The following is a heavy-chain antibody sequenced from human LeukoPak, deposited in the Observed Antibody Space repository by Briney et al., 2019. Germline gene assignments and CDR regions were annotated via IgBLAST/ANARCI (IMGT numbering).Heavy chain of an antibody. J-gene: IGHJ4*02. CDR1: GFTFSSYW. CDR3: ARDLRLLWFGEPKSSFDY. Sequence: WGSLRLSCAASGFTFSSYWMSWVRQAPGKGLEWVANIKQDGSEKYYVDSVKGRFTISRDNAKNSLYLQMNSLRAEDTAVYYCARDLRLLWFGEPKSSFDYWGQGTLVTVSS. V-gene: IGHV3-7*03. CDR2: IKQDGSEK. D-gene: IGHD3-10*01.